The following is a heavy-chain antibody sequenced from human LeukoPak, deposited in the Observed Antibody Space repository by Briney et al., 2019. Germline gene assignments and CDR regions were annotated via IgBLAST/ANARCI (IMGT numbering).Heavy chain of an antibody. CDR1: GASMNRTNW. V-gene: IGHV4-4*02. CDR2: IFYSGTT. J-gene: IGHJ4*02. Sequence: SGTLSLTCAVSGASMNRTNWWSWVRQPPGKGLEWVGYIFYSGTTDSNPSLKSRVTISVDTSKNQFSLKLSSVTAADTAVYYCARTYCSGGSCHFDYWGQGTLVTVSS. CDR3: ARTYCSGGSCHFDY. D-gene: IGHD2-15*01.